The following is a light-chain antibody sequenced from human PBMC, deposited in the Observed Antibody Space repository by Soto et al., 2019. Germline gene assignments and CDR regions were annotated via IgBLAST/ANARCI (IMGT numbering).Light chain of an antibody. J-gene: IGKJ1*01. CDR1: QSISNW. V-gene: IGKV1-5*01. CDR3: QKYNSYLWT. CDR2: DAS. Sequence: DIQMTQSPTTLSASVGDRVTITCRASQSISNWLAWYQQKPGKAPKLLIYDASSLESGVPSRFSGSGSGTEFTLTISSLQPDDFATYYCQKYNSYLWTFGQGSKV.